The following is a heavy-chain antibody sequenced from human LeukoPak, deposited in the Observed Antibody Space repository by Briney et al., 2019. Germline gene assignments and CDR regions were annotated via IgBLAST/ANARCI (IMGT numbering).Heavy chain of an antibody. Sequence: SETLSLTCAVYGGSFSGYYWSWIRQPPGKGLESIGEINHSGSTNYNPSLKSRVTISVDTSKNQFSLKLSSVTAADTAVYYCARAARRGGATLTHWGQGTLVTVSS. CDR1: GGSFSGYY. D-gene: IGHD1-26*01. J-gene: IGHJ4*02. V-gene: IGHV4-34*01. CDR2: INHSGST. CDR3: ARAARRGGATLTH.